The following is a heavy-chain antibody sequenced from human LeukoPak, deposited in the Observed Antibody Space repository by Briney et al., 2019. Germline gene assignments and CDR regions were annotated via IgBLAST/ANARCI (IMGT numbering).Heavy chain of an antibody. Sequence: SVKVSCKASGYTFTSYYMHWVRQAPGQGLEWMGRIMPVLGFTNYAQKFQGRLTITADSSTTTAYLELSSLRSDDTAVYYCARFASGSYYDSWGQGTLVTVSS. V-gene: IGHV1-69*02. J-gene: IGHJ4*02. CDR3: ARFASGSYYDS. CDR1: GYTFTSYY. D-gene: IGHD1-26*01. CDR2: IMPVLGFT.